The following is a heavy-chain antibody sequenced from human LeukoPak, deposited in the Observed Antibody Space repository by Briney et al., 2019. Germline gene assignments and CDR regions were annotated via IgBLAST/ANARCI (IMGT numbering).Heavy chain of an antibody. Sequence: PGGSLRLSCAASGFTFSSYSMNWVRQAPGEGLEWVSYISSSSSTIYYADSVKGRFTISRDNAKNSLYLQMNSLRDEDTAVYYCARGKSVVSPSHYWGQGTLVTVSS. CDR2: ISSSSSTI. V-gene: IGHV3-48*02. CDR1: GFTFSSYS. J-gene: IGHJ4*02. CDR3: ARGKSVVSPSHY. D-gene: IGHD2-15*01.